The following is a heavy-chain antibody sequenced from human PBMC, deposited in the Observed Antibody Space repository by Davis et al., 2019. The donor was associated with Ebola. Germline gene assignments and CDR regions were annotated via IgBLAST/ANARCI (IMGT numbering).Heavy chain of an antibody. CDR2: IKEDGSEK. V-gene: IGHV3-7*01. CDR3: ARFRWDCSSTSCYWYYYYGMDV. D-gene: IGHD2-2*01. J-gene: IGHJ6*02. Sequence: GESLKISCAASGLTVSSNYMSWVRQAPGKGLEWVANIKEDGSEKYYVDSVKGRFTISRDNAKNSLYLQMNSLRAEDTAVYYCARFRWDCSSTSCYWYYYYGMDVWGQGTTVTVSS. CDR1: GLTVSSNY.